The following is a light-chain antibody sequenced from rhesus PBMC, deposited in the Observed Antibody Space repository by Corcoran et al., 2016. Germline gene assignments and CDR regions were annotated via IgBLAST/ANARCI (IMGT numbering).Light chain of an antibody. Sequence: DIQMTQSPSSLSASVGDTVTITCRASQGIRSYLTWFPQKPGKAPKPLVYAASRLESGVPSRFSGSGAGTNFTLSISSLQPDDFAVYYCLQHNSYPHSFGQGTKVESK. CDR3: LQHNSYPHS. J-gene: IGKJ2*01. CDR2: AAS. V-gene: IGKV1-28*03. CDR1: QGIRSY.